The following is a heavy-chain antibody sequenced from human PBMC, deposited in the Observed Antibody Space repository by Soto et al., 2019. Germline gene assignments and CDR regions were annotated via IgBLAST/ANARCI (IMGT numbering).Heavy chain of an antibody. CDR3: ARDLGSRVYGMDV. V-gene: IGHV3-21*01. CDR1: GFTFSSYS. J-gene: IGHJ6*02. Sequence: EVQLVESGGGLVKPGGSLRLSCAASGFTFSSYSMNWVRQAPGKGLEWVSSISSSSSYIYYADSVKGRFTISRDNAKNSLYLQMNSLRAEDTAVYYCARDLGSRVYGMDVWGQGTTVTVSS. D-gene: IGHD2-15*01. CDR2: ISSSSSYI.